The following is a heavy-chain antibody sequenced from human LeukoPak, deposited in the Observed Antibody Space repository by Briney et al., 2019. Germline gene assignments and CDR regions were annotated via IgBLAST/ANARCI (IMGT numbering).Heavy chain of an antibody. Sequence: SETLSLTCTVSGGSISSYYWSWIRQPPGKGLEWIGYIYYSGSTNYNPSLKSRVTMSVDTSKNQFSLKLSSVTAADTAVYYCARDKGIAAAVGFDYWGQGTLVTVSS. D-gene: IGHD6-13*01. J-gene: IGHJ4*02. CDR1: GGSISSYY. CDR2: IYYSGST. V-gene: IGHV4-59*12. CDR3: ARDKGIAAAVGFDY.